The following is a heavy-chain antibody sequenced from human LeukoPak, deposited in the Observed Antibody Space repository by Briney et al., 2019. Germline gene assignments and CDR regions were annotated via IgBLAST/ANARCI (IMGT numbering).Heavy chain of an antibody. Sequence: ASVKVSCKASGYTFTHYYMHWVRQAPGQGLEWMGWINPNSGGTNYAQKFQGRVTMTRDTSISTAYMELSRLRSDDTAVYYCARASDFWANNYYYYMDVWGKGTTVTVSS. J-gene: IGHJ6*03. D-gene: IGHD3-3*01. V-gene: IGHV1-2*02. CDR3: ARASDFWANNYYYYMDV. CDR1: GYTFTHYY. CDR2: INPNSGGT.